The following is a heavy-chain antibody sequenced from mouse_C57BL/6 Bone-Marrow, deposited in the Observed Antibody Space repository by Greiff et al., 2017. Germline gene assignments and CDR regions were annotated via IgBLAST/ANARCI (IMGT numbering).Heavy chain of an antibody. J-gene: IGHJ1*03. CDR2: ISSGSSTI. V-gene: IGHV5-17*01. CDR3: ARGHYGSSRYFDV. CDR1: GFTFSDYG. D-gene: IGHD1-1*01. Sequence: DVMLVESGGGLVKPGGSLKLSCAASGFTFSDYGMHWVRQAPEKGLEWVAYISSGSSTIYYADTVKGRFTISRDNAKNTLFLQMTSLRSEDTAMYYCARGHYGSSRYFDVWGTGTTVTVSS.